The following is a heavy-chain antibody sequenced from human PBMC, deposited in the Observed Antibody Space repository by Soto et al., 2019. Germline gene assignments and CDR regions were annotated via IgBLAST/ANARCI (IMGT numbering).Heavy chain of an antibody. CDR3: TTGLTGTTSRSF. CDR2: IKSKTDGGTT. CDR1: GFTFSNAW. V-gene: IGHV3-15*07. D-gene: IGHD1-7*01. J-gene: IGHJ4*02. Sequence: GGSLRLSCAASGFTFSNAWMNWVRQAPGKGLEWVGRIKSKTDGGTTDYAAPVKGRFTISRDDSKNTLYLQTDSLKTEDTAVYYCTTGLTGTTSRSFWGQATLVTVSS.